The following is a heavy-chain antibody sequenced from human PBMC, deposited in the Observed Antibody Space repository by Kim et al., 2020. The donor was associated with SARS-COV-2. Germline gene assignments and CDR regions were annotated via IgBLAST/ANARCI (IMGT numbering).Heavy chain of an antibody. V-gene: IGHV6-1*01. CDR1: GDSVSSNSAA. Sequence: SQTLSLTCAISGDSVSSNSAAWNWIRQSPSRGLEWLGRTYYRSKWYNDYAVSVKSRITINPDTSKNQFSLQLNSVTPEDTAVYYCARDLSTRDPENYYYGMDVWGQGTTVTVSS. CDR3: ARDLSTRDPENYYYGMDV. J-gene: IGHJ6*02. CDR2: TYYRSKWYN.